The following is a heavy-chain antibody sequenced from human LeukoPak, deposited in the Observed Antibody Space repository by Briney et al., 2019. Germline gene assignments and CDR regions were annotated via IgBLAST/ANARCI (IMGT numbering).Heavy chain of an antibody. CDR2: ISHTEGT. J-gene: IGHJ1*01. Sequence: NSSETLSLTCGVFGVSINDYYWSWIRQSPGKGLEWIGEISHTEGTRYNPSLESRVTMSVGTSENQLSLKLILVTAADTAVYYCARIRCGHSGSVCYNHWGLGTLVTVSS. CDR1: GVSINDYY. CDR3: ARIRCGHSGSVCYNH. V-gene: IGHV4-34*01. D-gene: IGHD3-9*01.